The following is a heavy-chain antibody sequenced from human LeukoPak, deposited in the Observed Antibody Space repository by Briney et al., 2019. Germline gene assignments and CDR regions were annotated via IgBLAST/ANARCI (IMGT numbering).Heavy chain of an antibody. CDR2: IYYSGST. V-gene: IGHV4-59*12. D-gene: IGHD3-16*01. CDR1: GGSISFYY. CDR3: ARLGGGHAFFDY. Sequence: AETLSLTCTVSGGSISFYYWSWIRQPPGKGLEWIGNIYYSGSTNYNPSLKSRVTISVDTSKNQFSLKLSSVTAADTAFFYCARLGGGHAFFDYWGPGNLVTVSS. J-gene: IGHJ4*02.